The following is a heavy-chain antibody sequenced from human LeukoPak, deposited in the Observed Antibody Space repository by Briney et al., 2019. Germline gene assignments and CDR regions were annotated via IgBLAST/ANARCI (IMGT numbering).Heavy chain of an antibody. CDR2: ISGSGGST. CDR1: GFTFSSYA. Sequence: GGSLRLSCAASGFTFSSYAMSWVRQAPGKGLEWVSAISGSGGSTYYADSVKGRFTISRDNSKNTLYLQMNSLRAEDTAVYYCAKGRRLGGIAAAGTNGYWGQGTLVTVSS. CDR3: AKGRRLGGIAAAGTNGY. D-gene: IGHD6-13*01. V-gene: IGHV3-23*01. J-gene: IGHJ4*02.